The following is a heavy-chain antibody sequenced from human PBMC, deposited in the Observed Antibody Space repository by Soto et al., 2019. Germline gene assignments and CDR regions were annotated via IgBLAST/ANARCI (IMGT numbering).Heavy chain of an antibody. D-gene: IGHD3-3*01. CDR1: GFTFSSYA. Sequence: EVQLLESGGGLVQPGGSLRLSCAASGFTFSSYAMSWVRQAPGKGLEWVSAISGSGGSTYDADSVKGRFPISRDNSKNTLYLQMNSLRAEDTAVYYCAKAPRITIFGVVIWGQGTLVTVSS. CDR2: ISGSGGST. V-gene: IGHV3-23*01. J-gene: IGHJ4*02. CDR3: AKAPRITIFGVVI.